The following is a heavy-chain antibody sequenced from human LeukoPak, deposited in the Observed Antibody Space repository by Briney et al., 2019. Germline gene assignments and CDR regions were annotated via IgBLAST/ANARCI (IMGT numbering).Heavy chain of an antibody. D-gene: IGHD3-3*01. J-gene: IGHJ5*02. CDR3: ARGLGGDFWSGYGRGGWFDP. V-gene: IGHV1-46*01. CDR2: INPSGGST. Sequence: GASVKLFCKAIDSTTSCYFIHSVRQPPGQGLEWMGIINPSGGSTSYAQKFQGRVTMTSDTSTSTVYMDLSSLRSADTAVYYCARGLGGDFWSGYGRGGWFDPWGQGTLVTVSS. CDR1: DSTTSCYF.